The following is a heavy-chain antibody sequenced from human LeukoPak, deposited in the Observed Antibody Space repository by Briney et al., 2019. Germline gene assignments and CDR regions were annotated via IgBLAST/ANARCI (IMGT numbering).Heavy chain of an antibody. CDR3: ARGRRRFLEWLLPYFDY. Sequence: GGSLRLSCAASGFTFSDYYMSWIRQAPGKGLEWVSYIGSSGSTIYYADSVKGRFTISRDNAKNSLYLQMNSLRAEDTAVYYCARGRRRFLEWLLPYFDYWGQGTLVTVSS. CDR1: GFTFSDYY. CDR2: IGSSGSTI. J-gene: IGHJ4*02. D-gene: IGHD3-3*01. V-gene: IGHV3-11*01.